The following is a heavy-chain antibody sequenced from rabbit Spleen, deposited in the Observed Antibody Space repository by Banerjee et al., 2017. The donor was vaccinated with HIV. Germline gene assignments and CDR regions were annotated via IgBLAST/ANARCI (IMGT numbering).Heavy chain of an antibody. CDR2: IAGSSSGFT. CDR1: GFSFGSSDY. Sequence: QSLEESGGDLVKPGASLTLTCTASGFSFGSSDYMCWVRQAPGKGLEWISCIAGSSSGFTYSATWAKGRFTISRTSSTTVTLQMTSLTAADTATYFCARDLVAVIGWNFNLWGQGILVTVS. CDR3: ARDLVAVIGWNFNL. V-gene: IGHV1S40*01. J-gene: IGHJ4*01. D-gene: IGHD1-1*01.